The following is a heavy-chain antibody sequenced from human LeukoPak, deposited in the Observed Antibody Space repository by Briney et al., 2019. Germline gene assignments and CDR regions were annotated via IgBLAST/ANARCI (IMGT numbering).Heavy chain of an antibody. V-gene: IGHV3-23*01. CDR2: ISSSGGST. D-gene: IGHD3-22*01. CDR1: GFTFSSYA. CDR3: AKVWDTYYYDSSGSFDF. Sequence: PGGSLRLSCAASGFTFSSYALGWVRQAPGKGLEWVSAISSSGGSTYYADSVKGRFTISRDNSKNTLYLQMNSLRAEDTAVYYCAKVWDTYYYDSSGSFDFWGQGTLVTVSS. J-gene: IGHJ4*02.